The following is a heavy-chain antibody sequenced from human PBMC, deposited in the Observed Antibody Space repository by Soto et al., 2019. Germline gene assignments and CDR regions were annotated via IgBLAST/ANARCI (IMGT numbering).Heavy chain of an antibody. CDR1: GGSISSGDYY. J-gene: IGHJ5*02. V-gene: IGHV4-30-4*01. CDR2: IYYSGST. Sequence: QVQLQESGPGLVKPSQTLSLTCTVSGGSISSGDYYWSWIRQPPGKGLEWIGYIYYSGSTYYNPSLNSRVTIAVDTSKNHFSLKLSSVTAADTAVYYCARGLLNNWFDPWGQGTLVTVSS. D-gene: IGHD3-10*01. CDR3: ARGLLNNWFDP.